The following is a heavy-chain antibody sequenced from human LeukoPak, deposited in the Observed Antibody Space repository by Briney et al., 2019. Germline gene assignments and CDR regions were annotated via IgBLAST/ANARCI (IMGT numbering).Heavy chain of an antibody. D-gene: IGHD4-17*01. CDR2: IYTSGST. CDR1: SGSISSGGYY. Sequence: PSETLSLTCTVSSGSISSGGYYWSWIRQPAGKGLEWIGRIYTSGSTNYNPSLNSRVTMSVDTSKNQFSLKLSSVTAADTAVYYCARDPGFLRGDRFDYWGQGTLVTVSS. CDR3: ARDPGFLRGDRFDY. V-gene: IGHV4-61*02. J-gene: IGHJ4*02.